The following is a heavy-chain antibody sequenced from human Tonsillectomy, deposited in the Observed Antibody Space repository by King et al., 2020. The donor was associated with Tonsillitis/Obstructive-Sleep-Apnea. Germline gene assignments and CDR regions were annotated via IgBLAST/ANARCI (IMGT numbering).Heavy chain of an antibody. V-gene: IGHV4-34*01. D-gene: IGHD3-9*01. Sequence: VQLQQWGAGLLKPSETLSLTCAVYGGSFSGYYWSWIRQPPGKGLEWIGEINHSGSTNYNPSLKSRVTISVDTSKNQFSLKLSSVTAADTAVYYCARAYYNILTGYVDDAFDIWGQGTMVTVSS. CDR2: INHSGST. J-gene: IGHJ3*02. CDR3: ARAYYNILTGYVDDAFDI. CDR1: GGSFSGYY.